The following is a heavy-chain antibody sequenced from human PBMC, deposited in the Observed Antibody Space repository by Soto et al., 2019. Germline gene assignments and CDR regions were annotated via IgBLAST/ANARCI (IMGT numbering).Heavy chain of an antibody. V-gene: IGHV1-18*01. CDR3: ARLNQVGSNCFDP. J-gene: IGHJ5*02. CDR1: GYTFSSYD. D-gene: IGHD1-26*01. Sequence: GASVKVSCKTSGYTFSSYDINWVRQAPGKGLEWMGWVSGHTGHTNYAQKFQGRLTMTKDTSTTTAYMELRSLTSDDTAVYYCARLNQVGSNCFDPWGRGTLVTVSS. CDR2: VSGHTGHT.